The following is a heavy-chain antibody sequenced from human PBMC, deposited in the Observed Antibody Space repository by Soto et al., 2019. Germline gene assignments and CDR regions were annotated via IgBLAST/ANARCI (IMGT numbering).Heavy chain of an antibody. D-gene: IGHD2-21*02. CDR2: IIPIFGTA. CDR3: ARDYGYCGGDCYAFDI. V-gene: IGHV1-69*13. Sequence: SVKVSCKASGGTFSSYAISWVRQAPGQGLEWMGGIIPIFGTANYAQKFQGRVTITADESTSTAYMELSSLRSEDTAVYYCARDYGYCGGDCYAFDIWGQGTMVTVSS. J-gene: IGHJ3*02. CDR1: GGTFSSYA.